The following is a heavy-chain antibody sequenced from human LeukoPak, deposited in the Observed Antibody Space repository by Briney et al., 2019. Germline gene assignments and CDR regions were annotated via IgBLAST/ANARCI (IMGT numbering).Heavy chain of an antibody. D-gene: IGHD6-19*01. CDR3: AKAGYSSGWRNFDS. Sequence: GGSLRLSCAASGFTFSSYGMHWVRQAPGKGLEWVAVIWYDGSNKYYADSVKGRFTISRDNSKNTLYLQMNSLRAEDTAVYYCAKAGYSSGWRNFDSWGQGTLVTVSS. CDR2: IWYDGSNK. J-gene: IGHJ4*02. CDR1: GFTFSSYG. V-gene: IGHV3-33*06.